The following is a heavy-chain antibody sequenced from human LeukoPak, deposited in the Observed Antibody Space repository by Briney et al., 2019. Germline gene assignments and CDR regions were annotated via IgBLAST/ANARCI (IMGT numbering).Heavy chain of an antibody. Sequence: PSETLSLTCTVSGGSISSYYWSWIRQPAGKGLEWIGRIYTSGSTNYNPSLKSRVTMSVDTSKNQFSLKLSSVTAADTAVYYCARGTYSSSWYSDGMDVWGQGTTVTVSS. V-gene: IGHV4-4*07. CDR3: ARGTYSSSWYSDGMDV. D-gene: IGHD6-13*01. CDR2: IYTSGST. CDR1: GGSISSYY. J-gene: IGHJ6*02.